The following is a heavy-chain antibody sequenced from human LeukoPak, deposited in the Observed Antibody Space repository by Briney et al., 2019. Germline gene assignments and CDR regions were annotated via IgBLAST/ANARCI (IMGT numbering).Heavy chain of an antibody. Sequence: GGCLRLSCTSSRFTFSSDAMTWVRQAPGRGLEWVSSISGRGDVTYYADSVKGRFTISRDNSKNTLYLQMSSLRAEDTAVYYCAKDGSLTMIVVVITGGYFDYWGQGTLVTVSS. CDR2: ISGRGDVT. CDR3: AKDGSLTMIVVVITGGYFDY. V-gene: IGHV3-23*01. D-gene: IGHD3-22*01. CDR1: RFTFSSDA. J-gene: IGHJ4*02.